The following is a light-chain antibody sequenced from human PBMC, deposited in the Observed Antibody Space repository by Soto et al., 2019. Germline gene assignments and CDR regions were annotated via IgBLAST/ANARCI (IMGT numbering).Light chain of an antibody. CDR1: SSDVGTYNY. V-gene: IGLV2-11*01. CDR3: CSYAGGYTHAV. J-gene: IGLJ2*01. Sequence: QSVLTQPRSVSGPPGQSVRISCSGTSSDVGTYNYVSWYQQHPGKAPKLMIYDVSKRPSWVPDRFSGSKSGNTASLTISGLQAEDEADYYCCSYAGGYTHAVFGGGTKLTVL. CDR2: DVS.